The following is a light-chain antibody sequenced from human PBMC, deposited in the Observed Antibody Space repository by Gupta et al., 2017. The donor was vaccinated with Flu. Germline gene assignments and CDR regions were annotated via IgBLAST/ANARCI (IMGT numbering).Light chain of an antibody. CDR1: SSNIGYNY. V-gene: IGLV1-51*01. CDR3: AVWGRGRLV. Sequence: QSVLTQPPSVSAAPGQKITISCSGSSSNIGYNYVSWFRQFPGTAPKLLIYEDDRRPSGIPDRFSGSKSGTSATLVIAGLQTGDEANYYCAVWGRGRLVFGGGTRVTV. CDR2: EDD. J-gene: IGLJ3*02.